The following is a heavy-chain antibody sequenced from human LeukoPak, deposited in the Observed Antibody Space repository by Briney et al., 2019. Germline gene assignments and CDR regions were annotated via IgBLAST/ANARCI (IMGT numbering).Heavy chain of an antibody. CDR2: ISYDGSNK. V-gene: IGHV3-30-3*01. J-gene: IGHJ4*02. D-gene: IGHD3-3*01. Sequence: GGSLRLSCAASGFTFSSYAMHWVRQAPGKGLEWVAVISYDGSNKYYADSVKGRFTISRDNSKNTLYLQMNSLRAEDTAVYYCARGSGDYDFWSGYYIGYFDYWGQGTLVTASS. CDR3: ARGSGDYDFWSGYYIGYFDY. CDR1: GFTFSSYA.